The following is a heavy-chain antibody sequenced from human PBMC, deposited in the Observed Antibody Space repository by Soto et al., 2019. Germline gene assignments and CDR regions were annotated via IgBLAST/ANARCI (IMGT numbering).Heavy chain of an antibody. V-gene: IGHV3-33*01. CDR2: IWYDGSNK. J-gene: IGHJ5*02. CDR1: GFTFSSYG. D-gene: IGHD3-10*01. CDR3: AREGANYYGSGSYAGWFDP. Sequence: QVQLVESGGGVVQPGRTLRLSCAASGFTFSSYGMHWVRQAPGKGLEWVAVIWYDGSNKYYADSVKGRFTISRDNSKNTLYLQMNSLRAEDTAVYYCAREGANYYGSGSYAGWFDPWGQGTLVTVSS.